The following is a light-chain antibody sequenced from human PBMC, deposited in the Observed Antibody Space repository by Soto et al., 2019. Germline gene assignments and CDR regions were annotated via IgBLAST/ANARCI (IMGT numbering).Light chain of an antibody. CDR2: WAS. CDR3: QQYYIAPPT. Sequence: DIVMTQSPDSLAVSLGERATINCKSSDSVLYSSNNKNFLLWYQQKPGQPPKLLIYWASTRESGVPDRFSGSGSGTDFTLTISSLQAEDVAVYYCQQYYIAPPTFGQGTKLEIK. CDR1: DSVLYSSNNKNF. V-gene: IGKV4-1*01. J-gene: IGKJ1*01.